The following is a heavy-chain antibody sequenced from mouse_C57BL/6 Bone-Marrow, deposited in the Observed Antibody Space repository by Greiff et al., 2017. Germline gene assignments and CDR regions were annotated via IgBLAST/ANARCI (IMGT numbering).Heavy chain of an antibody. CDR2: INPSNGGT. V-gene: IGHV1-53*01. Sequence: QVQLKQSGTELVKPGASVKLSCKASGYTFTSYWMHWVKQRPGQGLEWIGNINPSNGGTNYNEKFKSKATLTVDKSSSTAYMELSSLTSEDSAVYYCAGRRNWDARYAMDYWGQGTSVTVSS. CDR3: AGRRNWDARYAMDY. CDR1: GYTFTSYW. J-gene: IGHJ4*01. D-gene: IGHD4-1*01.